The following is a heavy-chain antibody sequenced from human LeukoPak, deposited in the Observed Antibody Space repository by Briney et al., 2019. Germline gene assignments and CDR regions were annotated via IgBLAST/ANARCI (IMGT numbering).Heavy chain of an antibody. J-gene: IGHJ4*02. CDR2: INHSGST. CDR1: GGSFSGYY. V-gene: IGHV4-34*01. CDR3: ARGQGVNYFDY. D-gene: IGHD2-21*01. Sequence: SETLSLTCAVYGGSFSGYYWSWIRQPPGKGLEWIGEINHSGSTNYNPSLKSRVTISVDTSKNQFSLKLSSVTAADTALYYCARGQGVNYFDYWGQGTLVTVSS.